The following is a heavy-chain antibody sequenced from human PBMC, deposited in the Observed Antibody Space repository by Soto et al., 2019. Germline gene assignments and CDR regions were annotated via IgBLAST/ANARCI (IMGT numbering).Heavy chain of an antibody. J-gene: IGHJ5*02. CDR2: IWYDGSNK. CDR1: GFTFSSYG. D-gene: IGHD6-13*01. V-gene: IGHV3-33*01. Sequence: QVQLVESGGGVVHPGRSLRLSCAASGFTFSSYGMHWVRQAPGKGLEWVSVIWYDGSNKYYADSVKGRFTISRDNSKKPLYLQMNSLRAEDTAVYYCARDYSSSWYAPWGQGTLVTVSS. CDR3: ARDYSSSWYAP.